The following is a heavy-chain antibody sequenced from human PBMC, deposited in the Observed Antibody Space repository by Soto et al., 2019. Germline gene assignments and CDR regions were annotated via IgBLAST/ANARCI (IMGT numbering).Heavy chain of an antibody. J-gene: IGHJ5*02. V-gene: IGHV3-30*18. CDR2: ISYDGSNK. CDR3: AKDPRALEITMVRGVMGFDP. Sequence: QVQLVESGGGVVQPGRSLRLSCAASGFTFSSYGMHWVRQAPGKGLEWVAVISYDGSNKYYADSVKGRFTISRDNSKNMLYLQRNSLRAEDTAVYYCAKDPRALEITMVRGVMGFDPWGQGTLVTVSS. CDR1: GFTFSSYG. D-gene: IGHD3-10*01.